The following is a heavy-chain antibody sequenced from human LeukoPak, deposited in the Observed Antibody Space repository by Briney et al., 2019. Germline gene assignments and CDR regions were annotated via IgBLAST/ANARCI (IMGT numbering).Heavy chain of an antibody. CDR3: ARDRNWGSAAHHFDL. D-gene: IGHD7-27*01. Sequence: GGCLRLSCAASGFTFRNYGMHWVRQAPGKGLEWVAVIWYDGSNKIYADAVKGRFTFSRDNSKNMLYLQMNSLRAEDTAVYYCARDRNWGSAAHHFDLWGQGTLVSVSS. V-gene: IGHV3-33*01. J-gene: IGHJ4*02. CDR1: GFTFRNYG. CDR2: IWYDGSNK.